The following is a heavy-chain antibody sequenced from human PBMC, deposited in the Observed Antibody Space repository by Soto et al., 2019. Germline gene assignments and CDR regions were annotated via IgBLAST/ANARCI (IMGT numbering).Heavy chain of an antibody. CDR3: ARTSYYDFWSGYGGQDDAFDI. CDR1: GYTFSGYY. Sequence: ALVKVSCKGSGYTFSGYYMHWLRQEPGQGLEWMGWINPNSGGTNYAQKFQGWVTMTRDTSISTAYMELSRLRSDDTAVYYCARTSYYDFWSGYGGQDDAFDIWGQGTMVTVSS. D-gene: IGHD3-3*01. CDR2: INPNSGGT. J-gene: IGHJ3*02. V-gene: IGHV1-2*04.